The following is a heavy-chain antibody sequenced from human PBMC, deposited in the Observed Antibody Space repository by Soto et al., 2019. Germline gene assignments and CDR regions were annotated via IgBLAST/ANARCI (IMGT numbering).Heavy chain of an antibody. CDR3: ARPRYSSAWYDFDY. V-gene: IGHV5-51*01. CDR2: VHPGDSET. CDR1: SYTFTNYW. D-gene: IGHD6-19*01. J-gene: IGHJ4*02. Sequence: EVQLVQSGAEMKKPGESLKISCQGFSYTFTNYWIGWVRQMPGKGLEWMGIVHPGDSETRYCPSFQGHVTFSADRSTKPAHLQWSSLQASDSAMYFCARPRYSSAWYDFDYWGQGTVVSVS.